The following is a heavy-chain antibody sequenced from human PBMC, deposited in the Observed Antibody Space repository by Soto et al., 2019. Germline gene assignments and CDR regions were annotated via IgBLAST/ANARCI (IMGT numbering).Heavy chain of an antibody. CDR2: ISASGGRT. D-gene: IGHD1-26*01. Sequence: GGSLRLSCSASGFTFNTYAMSWVRQAPGRRLEWVSTISASGGRTYYADSVKGRFTVSRDNSQNTLRLDMDSLRAEDTALYYCAKDHLLVGDYYYGVDVWGQGTTVTVSS. CDR3: AKDHLLVGDYYYGVDV. J-gene: IGHJ6*02. CDR1: GFTFNTYA. V-gene: IGHV3-23*01.